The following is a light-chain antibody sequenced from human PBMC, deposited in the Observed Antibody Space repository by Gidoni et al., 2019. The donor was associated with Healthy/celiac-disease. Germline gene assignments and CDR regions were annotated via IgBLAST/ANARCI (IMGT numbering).Light chain of an antibody. V-gene: IGKV4-1*01. CDR1: QSVLYSSNNKNY. Sequence: DIVMTQSPDSLAVSLGERATINCKSSQSVLYSSNNKNYLAWYQQKAGQPPKLLIYWASTRESGFPDRFSGSGSGTDFTLTISSLQAEDVAVYYCQQYYTTPRTFGGGTKVEIK. CDR3: QQYYTTPRT. J-gene: IGKJ4*01. CDR2: WAS.